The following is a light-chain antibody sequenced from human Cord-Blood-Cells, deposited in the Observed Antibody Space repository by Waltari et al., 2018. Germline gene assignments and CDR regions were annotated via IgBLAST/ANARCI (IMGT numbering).Light chain of an antibody. CDR1: SSDVGGYNY. V-gene: IGLV2-11*01. CDR2: DVS. Sequence: QSALTQPRSVSGSPGQSLTIPCTGTSSDVGGYNYVCWYQQHPGKAPKLMIYDVSKRPSGVPDRFSGSKSGNTASLTISGLQAEDEADYYCCSYAGSYTYVFGTGTKVTVL. CDR3: CSYAGSYTYV. J-gene: IGLJ1*01.